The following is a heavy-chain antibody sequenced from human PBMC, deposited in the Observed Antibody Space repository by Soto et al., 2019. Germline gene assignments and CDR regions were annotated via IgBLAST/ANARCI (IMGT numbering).Heavy chain of an antibody. Sequence: EVQLLESGGGLVQPGGSLRLSCAASGFTFSSYAMSWVRQAPGKGLEWVSAISGSGGSTYYADSVKGRFTISRDNSKNTLYLQMNSLRAEDTTVYYCAKINPVHGWLRLQDFDYWGQGTLVTVSS. CDR3: AKINPVHGWLRLQDFDY. CDR2: ISGSGGST. V-gene: IGHV3-23*01. D-gene: IGHD5-12*01. CDR1: GFTFSSYA. J-gene: IGHJ4*02.